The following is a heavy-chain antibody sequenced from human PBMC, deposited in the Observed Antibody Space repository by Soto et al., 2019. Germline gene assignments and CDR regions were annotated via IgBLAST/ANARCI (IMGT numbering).Heavy chain of an antibody. CDR3: ATDGGASSGMDV. D-gene: IGHD3-16*01. CDR1: GGTFNSYG. J-gene: IGHJ6*02. V-gene: IGHV1-69*01. CDR2: IIPISAPA. Sequence: QVQLVQSGVEVKKPGSSVKVSCKASGGTFNSYGIRWVRQAPGQGLEWMGGIIPISAPANHAQKFQGRVTITADESTNTVYMELSSLRYEDTAVYYCATDGGASSGMDVWGQGTTVIVSS.